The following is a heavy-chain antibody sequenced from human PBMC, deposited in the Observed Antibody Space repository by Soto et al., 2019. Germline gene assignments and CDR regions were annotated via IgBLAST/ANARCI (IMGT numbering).Heavy chain of an antibody. V-gene: IGHV1-3*01. CDR2: TNAGNGNT. J-gene: IGHJ4*02. CDR1: GYTFTTYG. CDR3: ARSSVPPYCSSSSSYSVDY. D-gene: IGHD2-2*01. Sequence: GASVKVCCKASGYTFTTYGIHWVRQAPGQRPEWMGWTNAGNGNTRYSHKFQGRVTFSRDTSASTAYMELSSLRSEDTSVYYCARSSVPPYCSSSSSYSVDYWGQGTLVTVSS.